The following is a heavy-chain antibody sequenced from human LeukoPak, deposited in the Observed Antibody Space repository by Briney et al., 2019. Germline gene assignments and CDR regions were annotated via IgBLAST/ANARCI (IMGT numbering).Heavy chain of an antibody. CDR1: GYTFTGYY. J-gene: IGHJ3*02. Sequence: GASVKVSCKASGYTFTGYYMHWVRQAPGQGLEWMGWINPNSGGTNYAQKFQGWVTMTRDTSISTAYMELSRLRSDDTAVYYCAREAELRYFDWFPGDAFDIWGQGTMVTVSS. CDR2: INPNSGGT. CDR3: AREAELRYFDWFPGDAFDI. V-gene: IGHV1-2*04. D-gene: IGHD3-9*01.